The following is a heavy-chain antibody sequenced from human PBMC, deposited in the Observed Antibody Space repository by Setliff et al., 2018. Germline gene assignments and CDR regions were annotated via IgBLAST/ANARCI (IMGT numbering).Heavy chain of an antibody. V-gene: IGHV4-61*02. CDR2: IYTSGNT. CDR1: GGSISSGSYY. J-gene: IGHJ4*02. Sequence: PSETLSLTCTVSGGSISSGSYYWNWTRQPAGKGLEWIGRIYTSGNTNYNPSLKSRVTISVDTSKNQFSLKLSSVTAADTAVYYCARGGGGKPFDYWGQGTLVTVSS. D-gene: IGHD2-15*01. CDR3: ARGGGGKPFDY.